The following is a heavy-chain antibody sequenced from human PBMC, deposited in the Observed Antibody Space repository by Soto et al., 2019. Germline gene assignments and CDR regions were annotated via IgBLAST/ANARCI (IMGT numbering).Heavy chain of an antibody. D-gene: IGHD1-1*01. CDR3: ARHKNLAEPLSALDY. V-gene: IGHV5-10-1*01. CDR2: IDPSDSYT. J-gene: IGHJ4*01. CDR1: GYNFPYFW. Sequence: GESLKISCEGSGYNFPYFWITWVRQMPGKGLEWMGTIDPSDSYTDYSPSFQGHVSLSADKSSSTAYLQWSSLKASDTAMYYCARHKNLAEPLSALDYWGHGTPVTVSS.